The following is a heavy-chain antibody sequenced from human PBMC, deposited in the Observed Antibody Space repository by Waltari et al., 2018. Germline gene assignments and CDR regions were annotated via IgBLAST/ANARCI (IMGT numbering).Heavy chain of an antibody. CDR1: GFTFTNYG. CDR2: ISDSGRHR. CDR3: AKDSAFRYNLYANYYFEF. Sequence: QVQLVESGGGVVQPGGSLRLSCITSGFTFTNYGKHWVRQTPGKGVEWVTVISDSGRHRKSEDSLQVRVTISRGTSKNTVFLQMSSLRAEDTAVYYCAKDSAFRYNLYANYYFEFWGQGTLVTVSS. J-gene: IGHJ4*02. V-gene: IGHV3-30*18. D-gene: IGHD1-20*01.